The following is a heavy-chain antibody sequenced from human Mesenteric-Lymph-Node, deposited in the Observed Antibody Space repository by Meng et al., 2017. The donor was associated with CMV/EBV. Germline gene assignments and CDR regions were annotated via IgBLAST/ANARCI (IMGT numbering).Heavy chain of an antibody. CDR3: ACAGSSWIYGMDV. J-gene: IGHJ6*02. CDR2: IIPILDIT. Sequence: SVKVSCKASGGTFSSYTISWVRQAPGQGLEWMGRIIPILDITHYAQKFQGRVTITADKSTGTAYVELSSLRSEDTAVYYCACAGSSWIYGMDVWGQGTTVTVSS. CDR1: GGTFSSYT. V-gene: IGHV1-69*02. D-gene: IGHD6-13*01.